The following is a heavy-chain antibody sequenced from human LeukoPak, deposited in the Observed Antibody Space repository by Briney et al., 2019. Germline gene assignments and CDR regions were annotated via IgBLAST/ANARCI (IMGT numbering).Heavy chain of an antibody. D-gene: IGHD6-13*01. J-gene: IGHJ4*02. CDR3: AKDRRIAAAYLFDY. V-gene: IGHV3-23*01. CDR1: GFTFNIYA. Sequence: GRSLRLSCAASGFTFNIYAMSWVRQAPGKGLEWVAGISGSGGSTGYADSVKGRFTISRDNSKNTLYLQVNSLRAEDTAVYYCAKDRRIAAAYLFDYWGQGTLVSVSS. CDR2: ISGSGGST.